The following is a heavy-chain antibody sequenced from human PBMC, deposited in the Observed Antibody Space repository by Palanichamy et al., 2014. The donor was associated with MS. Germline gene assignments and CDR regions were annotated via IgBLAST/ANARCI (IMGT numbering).Heavy chain of an antibody. CDR2: ISTYNGNT. J-gene: IGHJ6*02. Sequence: QVQLVQSGAEVKEPGASVRVSCKASGYTFSGYGISWARQAPGQGLEWMGWISTYNGNTKYAQKFQDRVTVTTDTSTTTAHMDLRSLRSDDSAVYFCARDIGPVPGDYYYGLDVWGQGTTVTVSS. CDR1: GYTFSGYG. V-gene: IGHV1-18*04. D-gene: IGHD3-10*01. CDR3: ARDIGPVPGDYYYGLDV.